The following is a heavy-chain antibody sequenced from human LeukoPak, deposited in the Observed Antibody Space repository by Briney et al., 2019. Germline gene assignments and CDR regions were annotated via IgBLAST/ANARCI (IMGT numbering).Heavy chain of an antibody. J-gene: IGHJ6*03. CDR3: AREIIPDIVVVVAVYMDV. Sequence: ASVKVSCKASGYTFTGYYMHWVRQAPGQGVEWMGRINPNSGGTNYAQKFQGRGTMTSDTSISTAYMEMSRLRSEDTAVYYCAREIIPDIVVVVAVYMDVWGKGTTVTVSS. CDR1: GYTFTGYY. D-gene: IGHD2-15*01. V-gene: IGHV1-2*06. CDR2: INPNSGGT.